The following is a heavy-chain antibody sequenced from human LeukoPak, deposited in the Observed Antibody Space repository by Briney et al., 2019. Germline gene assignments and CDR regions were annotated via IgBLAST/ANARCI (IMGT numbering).Heavy chain of an antibody. J-gene: IGHJ5*02. D-gene: IGHD3-3*01. CDR1: GYSISSGYY. Sequence: SETLSLTCTVSGYSISSGYYWGWIRPPPGKGLEWIGSIYHSGSTYYNPSLKSRVTISVDTSKNQFSLKLSSVTAADTAVYYCARAGYDFWSGYPEADPWGQGTLVTVSS. CDR3: ARAGYDFWSGYPEADP. CDR2: IYHSGST. V-gene: IGHV4-38-2*02.